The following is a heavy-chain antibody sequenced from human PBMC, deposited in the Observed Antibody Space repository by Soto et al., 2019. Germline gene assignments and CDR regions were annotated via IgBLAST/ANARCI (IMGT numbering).Heavy chain of an antibody. Sequence: ASVKVSCKASGGTFSSDAIGWVRQAPGQGLEWMGGIIPIFGTANYAQKFQGRVTITADKSTSTAYMELSSLRSEDTAVYYCARDRPNRSQLRFLEWFQTNYYYYGMDVWGQGTTVTVSS. CDR1: GGTFSSDA. CDR2: IIPIFGTA. CDR3: ARDRPNRSQLRFLEWFQTNYYYYGMDV. V-gene: IGHV1-69*06. J-gene: IGHJ6*02. D-gene: IGHD3-3*01.